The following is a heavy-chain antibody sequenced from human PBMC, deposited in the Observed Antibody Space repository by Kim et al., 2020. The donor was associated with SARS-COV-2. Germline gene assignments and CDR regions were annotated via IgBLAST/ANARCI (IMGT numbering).Heavy chain of an antibody. D-gene: IGHD6-13*01. J-gene: IGHJ4*02. CDR3: VRGTAAPGTDD. Sequence: EKDYGDSVKGRIPISRDNAKNSLYLQMNSLRSDDTALYYCVRGTAAPGTDDWGQGSLVTVSS. V-gene: IGHV3-7*03. CDR2: EK.